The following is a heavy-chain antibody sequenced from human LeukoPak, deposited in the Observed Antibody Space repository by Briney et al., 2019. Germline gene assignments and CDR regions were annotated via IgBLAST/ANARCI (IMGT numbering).Heavy chain of an antibody. D-gene: IGHD5-24*01. V-gene: IGHV4-39*01. Sequence: SETLSLTSTVSGGSISNSSYYWGWIRQPPGKGLEWIGSMYYSGSTYYNPSLKSRATISVDTSKNQFSLKLSSVTAADTAVYYCARHGRMGTINPSYWGQGTLVTVSS. J-gene: IGHJ4*02. CDR2: MYYSGST. CDR3: ARHGRMGTINPSY. CDR1: GGSISNSSYY.